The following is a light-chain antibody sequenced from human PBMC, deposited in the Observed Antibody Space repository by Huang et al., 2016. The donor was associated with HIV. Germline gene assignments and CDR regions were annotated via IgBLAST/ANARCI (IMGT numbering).Light chain of an antibody. V-gene: IGKV1-39*01. CDR2: AAS. CDR3: QQSFITPRT. J-gene: IGKJ1*01. CDR1: LGISSF. Sequence: DIQMTQSPSSLSASVGDRVTITCRASLGISSFLNLYQQKPGKAPNLLIYAASSLQSWVPSRFSGSGSGTDFTLTISSLQPEDFATYYCQQSFITPRTFGQGTKLEIK.